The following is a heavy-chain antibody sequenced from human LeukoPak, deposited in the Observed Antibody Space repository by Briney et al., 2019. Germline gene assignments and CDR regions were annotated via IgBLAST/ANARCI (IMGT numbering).Heavy chain of an antibody. CDR2: ISGSGGST. CDR1: GFTFSSYG. V-gene: IGHV3-23*01. Sequence: GGSLRLSCAASGFTFSSYGMSWVRQALGKGLEWVSAISGSGGSTYYADSVKGRFTISRDNSKNTLYLQINSLRAEDTAVYYCAKGVVVVAAKYYFDYWGQGTLVTVSS. D-gene: IGHD2-15*01. CDR3: AKGVVVVAAKYYFDY. J-gene: IGHJ4*02.